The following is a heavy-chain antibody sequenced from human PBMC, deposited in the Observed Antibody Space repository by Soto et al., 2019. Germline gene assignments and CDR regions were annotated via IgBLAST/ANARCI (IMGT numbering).Heavy chain of an antibody. D-gene: IGHD5-18*01. CDR3: ARGRGYSYGFMRSRASSYGMDV. J-gene: IGHJ6*02. Sequence: PGGSLRLSCAASGFTFSSYAMHWVRQAPGKGLEWVAVISYDGSNKYCADSVKGRFTISRDNSENTLYLQMNSLRAEDTAVYYCARGRGYSYGFMRSRASSYGMDVWGQGTTVTVYS. CDR2: ISYDGSNK. V-gene: IGHV3-30-3*01. CDR1: GFTFSSYA.